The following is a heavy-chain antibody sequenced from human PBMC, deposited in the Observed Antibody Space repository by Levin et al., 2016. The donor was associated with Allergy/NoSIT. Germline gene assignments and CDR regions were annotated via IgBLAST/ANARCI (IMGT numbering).Heavy chain of an antibody. J-gene: IGHJ2*01. V-gene: IGHV3-23*01. Sequence: GGSLRLSCAASGFTFSIYVMTWVRQAPGKGLEWVSAIDARTGGTTYADSVKGRFTISRDNSKNTLYLQMNSLRAEDTAVYYCAKGHGYCGGDCYNWYFDLWGRGTLVTVSS. D-gene: IGHD2-21*01. CDR2: IDARTGGT. CDR3: AKGHGYCGGDCYNWYFDL. CDR1: GFTFSIYV.